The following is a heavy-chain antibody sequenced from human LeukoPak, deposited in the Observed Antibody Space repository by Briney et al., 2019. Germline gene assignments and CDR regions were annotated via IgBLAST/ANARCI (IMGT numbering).Heavy chain of an antibody. V-gene: IGHV3-9*01. D-gene: IGHD6-19*01. CDR1: GFTFDDYA. CDR3: AKDGYSSGWGAFDI. CDR2: ISWNSGSI. J-gene: IGHJ3*02. Sequence: KTGGSLRLPCAASGFTFDDYAMHWVRQAPGKGLEWVSGISWNSGSIGYADSVKGRFTISRDKAKNSLYLQMNSLRAEDTALYYCAKDGYSSGWGAFDIWGQGTMVTVSS.